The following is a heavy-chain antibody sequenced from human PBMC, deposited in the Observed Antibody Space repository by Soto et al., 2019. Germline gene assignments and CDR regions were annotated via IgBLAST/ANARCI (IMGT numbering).Heavy chain of an antibody. CDR2: ISHDGGT. J-gene: IGHJ6*02. CDR1: GGSFDDFY. V-gene: IGHV4-34*01. D-gene: IGHD3-10*01. CDR3: ARGQLVWYGDLTPYYRDMDV. Sequence: SETLSLTCAFYGGSFDDFYWSWVRQSPGKGLEWIGEISHDGGTNYSPSLASRISISADTSKNQFSLHLKSVTAADTGLYYCARGQLVWYGDLTPYYRDMDVWGQGTTVT.